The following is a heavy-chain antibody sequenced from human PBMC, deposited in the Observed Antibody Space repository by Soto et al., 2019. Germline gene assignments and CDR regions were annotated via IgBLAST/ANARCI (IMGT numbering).Heavy chain of an antibody. CDR2: IIPIFGTA. CDR3: ARWLYSYGHYYYYGMDV. CDR1: GGTFSSYA. Sequence: QVQLVQSGAEVKKPGSSVKVSCKASGGTFSSYAISWVRQAPGQGLEWMGGIIPIFGTANYAQKFQGRVTITADESTSTAYMELSSLRSEDTAVYYCARWLYSYGHYYYYGMDVWGQGTTVTVSS. D-gene: IGHD5-18*01. J-gene: IGHJ6*02. V-gene: IGHV1-69*01.